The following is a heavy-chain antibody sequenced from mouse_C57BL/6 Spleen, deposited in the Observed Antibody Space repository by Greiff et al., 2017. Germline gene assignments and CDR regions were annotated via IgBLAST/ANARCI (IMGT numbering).Heavy chain of an antibody. CDR3: ARFDYGSSYWYFDV. CDR1: GYTFTDYY. Sequence: EVQLQQSGPELVKPGASVKISCKASGYTFTDYYMNWVKQSHGKSLEWIGDINPNNGGTSYNQKFKGKATLTVAKSSSTAYMELRSLTSEDSAVYYCARFDYGSSYWYFDVWGTGTTVTVSS. CDR2: INPNNGGT. V-gene: IGHV1-26*01. J-gene: IGHJ1*03. D-gene: IGHD1-1*01.